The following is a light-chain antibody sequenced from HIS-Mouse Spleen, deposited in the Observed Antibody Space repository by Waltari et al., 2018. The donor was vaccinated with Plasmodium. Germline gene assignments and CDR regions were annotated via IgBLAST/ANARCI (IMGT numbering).Light chain of an antibody. J-gene: IGLJ3*02. V-gene: IGLV3-10*01. CDR1: PLPKKY. CDR3: YSTDSSGNHRV. CDR2: EDS. Sequence: SYELTHPPSVSVSPGQTARITCSGDPLPKKYAYWYQQKSGQAPVLVIYEDSKRPSGIPERFSGSSSGTMATLTISGAQVEDEADYYCYSTDSSGNHRVFGGGTKLTVL.